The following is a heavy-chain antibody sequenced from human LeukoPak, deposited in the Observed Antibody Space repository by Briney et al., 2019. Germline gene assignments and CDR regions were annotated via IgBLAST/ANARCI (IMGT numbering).Heavy chain of an antibody. CDR1: GYTFTIYG. CDR2: INPSLTTT. CDR3: ARVSSFDSSGPDWYFDL. Sequence: ASVKVSCKASGYTFTIYGINWVRQAPGQGLEWMGIINPSLTTTKYAQKLQGRVTMTTDTSTSTAYMELRSLRSDDTAVYYCARVSSFDSSGPDWYFDLWGRGTLVTVSS. D-gene: IGHD3-22*01. V-gene: IGHV1-18*01. J-gene: IGHJ2*01.